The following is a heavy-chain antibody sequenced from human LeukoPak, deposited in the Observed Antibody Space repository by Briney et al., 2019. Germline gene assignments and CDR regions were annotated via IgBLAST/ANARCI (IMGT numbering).Heavy chain of an antibody. V-gene: IGHV4-39*07. Sequence: SETLSLTCTVSGGSISSSSYYWGWIRQPPGKGLEWIGEINHSGSTNYNPSLKSRVTISVDTSKNQFSLKLSSVTAADTAVYYCAGGWGYGDYWYFDYWGQGTLVTVSS. CDR3: AGGWGYGDYWYFDY. J-gene: IGHJ4*02. CDR1: GGSISSSSYY. CDR2: INHSGST. D-gene: IGHD4-17*01.